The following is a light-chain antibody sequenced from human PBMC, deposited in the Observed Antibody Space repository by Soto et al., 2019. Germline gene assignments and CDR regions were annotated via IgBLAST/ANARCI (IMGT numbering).Light chain of an antibody. J-gene: IGLJ1*01. CDR1: SSDVGGYNY. CDR3: CSYAAPYTYV. CDR2: DVS. V-gene: IGLV2-11*01. Sequence: QSALTQPRSVSGSPGQSVTISCTGTSSDVGGYNYVSWYQQHPGKAPKLMLYDVSKRPSGVPDRFSGSKSGNTASLTISGLHAEDEADYYCCSYAAPYTYVFGTGTKLTGL.